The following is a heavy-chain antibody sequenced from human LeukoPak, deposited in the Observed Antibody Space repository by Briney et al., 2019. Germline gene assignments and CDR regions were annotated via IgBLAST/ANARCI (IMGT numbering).Heavy chain of an antibody. D-gene: IGHD3-10*01. V-gene: IGHV4-61*02. Sequence: SETLSLTCTVSGGSISSGSYYWSWIRQPAGKGLEWIGRIYTSGSTNYNPSLKSRVTISVDTSKNQFSLKLSSVTAADTAVYYCARVGYYGSGSLGWFDPWGQGTLVTVSS. CDR2: IYTSGST. CDR1: GGSISSGSYY. J-gene: IGHJ5*02. CDR3: ARVGYYGSGSLGWFDP.